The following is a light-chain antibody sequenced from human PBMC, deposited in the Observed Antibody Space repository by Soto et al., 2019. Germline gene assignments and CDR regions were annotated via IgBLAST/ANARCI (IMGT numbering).Light chain of an antibody. CDR2: EVS. J-gene: IGLJ2*01. CDR1: SSDVGGYNY. V-gene: IGLV2-8*01. Sequence: QSALTQPPSASGSPGQSVTISCTGTSSDVGGYNYVSWYQQHPSKAPKLMIYEVSKRPSGLPDRFSGSKSGNTASLTVSGLQAEDEADYYCSSYAGSNNLGVFGGGTQLTVL. CDR3: SSYAGSNNLGV.